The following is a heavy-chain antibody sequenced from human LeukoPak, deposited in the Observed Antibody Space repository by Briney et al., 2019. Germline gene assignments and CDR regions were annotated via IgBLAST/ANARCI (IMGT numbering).Heavy chain of an antibody. V-gene: IGHV3-30*02. D-gene: IGHD5-18*01. J-gene: IGHJ4*02. CDR1: GFTFSSYG. CDR3: AISDTAMVPANY. Sequence: GGSLRLSCAASGFTFSSYGMHWFRQAPGKGLEWVAFILYDGSNKYYADSVKGRFTTSRDNSKNTLYLQMTTLRADDTAVYYCAISDTAMVPANYCGEGIVVAVSS. CDR2: ILYDGSNK.